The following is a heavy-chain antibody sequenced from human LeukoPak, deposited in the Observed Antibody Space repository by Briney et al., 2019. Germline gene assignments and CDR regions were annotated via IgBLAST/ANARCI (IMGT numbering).Heavy chain of an antibody. CDR2: IKQDGSEE. J-gene: IGHJ3*02. CDR1: GFTFSSYG. V-gene: IGHV3-7*01. Sequence: GGSLRLSCAASGFTFSSYGMHWVRQAPGRGLEWVANIKQDGSEEYYVDSVKGRFTISRDNAKNSLYLQMNSLRAEDTAVYYCARGGGRMAITFGGVIAPGAFDIWGQGTMVTVSS. CDR3: ARGGGRMAITFGGVIAPGAFDI. D-gene: IGHD3-16*02.